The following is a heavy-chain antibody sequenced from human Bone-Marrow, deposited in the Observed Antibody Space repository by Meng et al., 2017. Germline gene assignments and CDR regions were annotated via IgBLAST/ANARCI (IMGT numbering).Heavy chain of an antibody. Sequence: KVSCKGSGYSFTSYWVAWARQMPGKGLEWMGIIYPRDSDTRYSPSFQGQATISADKSISTAYLQWSSLKASDTAMYYCARHSYDSSGYYYIDYWGQGTLVTVSS. CDR3: ARHSYDSSGYYYIDY. J-gene: IGHJ4*02. CDR1: GYSFTSYW. CDR2: IYPRDSDT. D-gene: IGHD3-22*01. V-gene: IGHV5-51*01.